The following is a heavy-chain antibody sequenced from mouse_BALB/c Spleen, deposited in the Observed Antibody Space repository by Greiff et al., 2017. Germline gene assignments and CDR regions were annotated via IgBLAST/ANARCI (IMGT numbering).Heavy chain of an antibody. CDR2: IYPSDSYT. CDR3: TRGGGYDGFAY. V-gene: IGHV1-69*02. Sequence: QVQLQQPGAELVRPGASVKLSCKASGYTFTSYWINWVKQRPGQGLEWIGNIYPSDSYTNYNQKFKDKATLTVDKSSSTAYMQLSSPTSEDSAVYYCTRGGGYDGFAYWGQGTLVTVSA. CDR1: GYTFTSYW. D-gene: IGHD2-14*01. J-gene: IGHJ3*01.